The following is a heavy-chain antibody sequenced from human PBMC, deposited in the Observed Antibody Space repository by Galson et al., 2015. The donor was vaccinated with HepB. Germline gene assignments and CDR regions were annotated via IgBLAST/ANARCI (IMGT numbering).Heavy chain of an antibody. CDR2: IKQDGSEK. V-gene: IGHV3-7*01. CDR3: ARAHGAARRYLDY. CDR1: GFTFSSYW. D-gene: IGHD6-6*01. J-gene: IGHJ4*02. Sequence: SLRLSCAASGFTFSSYWMSWVRQAPGKGLEWVANIKQDGSEKYYVDSVKGRFTISRDNAKNSLYLQMNSLRAEDTAVYYCARAHGAARRYLDYWGQGTLVTVSS.